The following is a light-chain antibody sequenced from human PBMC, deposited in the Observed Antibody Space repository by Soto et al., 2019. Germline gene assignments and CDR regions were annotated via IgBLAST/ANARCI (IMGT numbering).Light chain of an antibody. V-gene: IGLV1-40*01. CDR3: QSYDSSLSVL. CDR2: GNS. J-gene: IGLJ1*01. Sequence: QSALTQPPSVCGAPGQRVTISCTGSSSNIGANYDVHWYQQLPGTAPKLLIYGNSNRPSGVPDRFSGSKSGTSASLAITGLQAEDEADYYCQSYDSSLSVLFGTGTKLTVL. CDR1: SSNIGANYD.